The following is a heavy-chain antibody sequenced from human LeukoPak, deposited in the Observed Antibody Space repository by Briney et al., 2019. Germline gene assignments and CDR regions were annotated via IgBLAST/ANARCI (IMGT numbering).Heavy chain of an antibody. J-gene: IGHJ4*02. D-gene: IGHD4-23*01. CDR2: IIPILGIA. CDR3: ASKFRNGGNSVIEEY. Sequence: SVKVSCKASGYTFTSYGISWVRQAPGQGLEWMGRIIPILGIANYAQKFQGRVTITADKSTSTAYMELSSLRSEDTAVYYCASKFRNGGNSVIEEYWGQGTLVTVSS. CDR1: GYTFTSYG. V-gene: IGHV1-69*04.